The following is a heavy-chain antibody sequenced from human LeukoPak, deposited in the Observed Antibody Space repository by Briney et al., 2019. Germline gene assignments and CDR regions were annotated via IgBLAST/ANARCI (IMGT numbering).Heavy chain of an antibody. D-gene: IGHD2/OR15-2a*01. J-gene: IGHJ3*02. CDR2: IYYSGST. Sequence: SQTLSLTCTVSGGSISSGGYYWSWIRQHPGKGLEWNGYIYYSGSTYYNPSLKSRVTISVDTSKNQFSLKLSSVTAADTAVYYCARGQPLLMYLGAFDIWGQGTMVTVPS. V-gene: IGHV4-31*03. CDR1: GGSISSGGYY. CDR3: ARGQPLLMYLGAFDI.